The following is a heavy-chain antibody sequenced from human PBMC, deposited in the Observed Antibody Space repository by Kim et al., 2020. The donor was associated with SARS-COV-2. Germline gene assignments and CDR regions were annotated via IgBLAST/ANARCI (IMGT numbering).Heavy chain of an antibody. D-gene: IGHD6-19*01. V-gene: IGHV4-39*01. CDR1: GGSISSSSYY. CDR2: IFYFWST. Sequence: SETLSLTCTVSGGSISSSSYYWGWIRQPPGKGLLCFVSIFYFWSTYYNPSLNSRVTISLDTSKNQFSLKLSSVTAADTAVYYCARHTSSGWYLSIGFWFDPWGQGTLVTVSS. CDR3: ARHTSSGWYLSIGFWFDP. J-gene: IGHJ5*02.